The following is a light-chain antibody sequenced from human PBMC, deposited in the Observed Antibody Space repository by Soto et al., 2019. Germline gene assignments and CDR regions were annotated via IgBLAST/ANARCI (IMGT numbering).Light chain of an antibody. J-gene: IGKJ5*01. Sequence: DIQMTQSPFSLSASVGDRVTITCRASQSISNYLAWYQQKPGKVPKLLIYAASTLQSGVPSRFSGSGSGTDFTLTTSSLQPEDVATYYCQQYGSSPITFGQGTRLEIK. V-gene: IGKV1-27*01. CDR3: QQYGSSPIT. CDR1: QSISNY. CDR2: AAS.